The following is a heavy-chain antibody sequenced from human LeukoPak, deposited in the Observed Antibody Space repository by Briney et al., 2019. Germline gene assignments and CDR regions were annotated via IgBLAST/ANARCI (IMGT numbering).Heavy chain of an antibody. D-gene: IGHD3-16*02. CDR2: IIPILGIA. CDR3: ASDVGRLGELSLYH. J-gene: IGHJ5*02. Sequence: AASVKVSCKASVGTFSSYTISWVRQAPGQGLEWMGRIIPILGIAYYAQKFQGRVPITADKSTSTAYMELSSLRSEDRAVYYCASDVGRLGELSLYHWGQGTLVTVSS. CDR1: VGTFSSYT. V-gene: IGHV1-69*02.